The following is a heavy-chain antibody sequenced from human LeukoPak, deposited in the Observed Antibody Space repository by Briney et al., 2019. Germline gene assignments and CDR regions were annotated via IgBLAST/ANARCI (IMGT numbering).Heavy chain of an antibody. V-gene: IGHV3-23*01. CDR3: AKAPGYSSSWYYDY. CDR2: ISGSGGST. D-gene: IGHD6-13*01. J-gene: IGHJ4*02. Sequence: GGSLRLSCAASGFTFSSYAMSWVRQAPGKGLEWVSAISGSGGSTYYADSVKGRFTISRDNSKNTLYLQMNSLRAEDTAVYYCAKAPGYSSSWYYDYWGQGTLVTVSS. CDR1: GFTFSSYA.